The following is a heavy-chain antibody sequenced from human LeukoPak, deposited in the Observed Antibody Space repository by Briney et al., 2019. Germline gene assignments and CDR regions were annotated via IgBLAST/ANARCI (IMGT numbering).Heavy chain of an antibody. J-gene: IGHJ4*02. CDR2: MYSDGST. CDR1: GFTVSSNF. CDR3: AKDLGDGPTIFY. Sequence: GGSLRLSCAASGFTVSSNFMSWVRQAPEEGLEWVSVMYSDGSTYYADSVKGRFTISRDNSKNTLYLQMNSLRAEDTAVYYCAKDLGDGPTIFYWGQGTLVTVSS. D-gene: IGHD3-10*01. V-gene: IGHV3-53*01.